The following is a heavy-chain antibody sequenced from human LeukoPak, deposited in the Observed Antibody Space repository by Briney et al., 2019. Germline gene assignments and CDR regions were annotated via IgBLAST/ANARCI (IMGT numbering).Heavy chain of an antibody. V-gene: IGHV4-34*01. CDR2: NNHSGST. J-gene: IGHJ4*02. CDR3: ARDTTTGSY. Sequence: PSETLSLTCAVYGGSLSVYYWNWIRQPPGKGLEWIGENNHSGSTNYNPSLKSRVTISVDTSKNQFSLKLNSVTAADTAVYYCARDTTTGSYWGQGTLVTISS. CDR1: GGSLSVYY. D-gene: IGHD1-1*01.